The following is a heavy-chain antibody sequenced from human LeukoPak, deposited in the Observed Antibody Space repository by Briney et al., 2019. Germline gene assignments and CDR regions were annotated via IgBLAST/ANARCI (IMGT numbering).Heavy chain of an antibody. CDR1: GYTFTGYY. D-gene: IGHD2-8*01. V-gene: IGHV1-2*02. Sequence: PLASVKVSCKASGYTFTGYYMHWVRQAPGQGLEWMGWINPNSGGTNYAQKFQGRVTMTRDTSISTAYMELSRLRSDDTAVYYCARESTYCTNGVCYTRYFDYWGQGTLVTVSS. J-gene: IGHJ4*02. CDR2: INPNSGGT. CDR3: ARESTYCTNGVCYTRYFDY.